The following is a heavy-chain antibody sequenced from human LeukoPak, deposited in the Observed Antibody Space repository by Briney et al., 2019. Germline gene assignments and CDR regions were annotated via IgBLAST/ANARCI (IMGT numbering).Heavy chain of an antibody. J-gene: IGHJ4*02. D-gene: IGHD6-6*01. V-gene: IGHV3-30-3*01. Sequence: GGSLRLSCAASGFTFSSYAMHWVRQAPGKGLEWVAVISYDGSNKYYADSVKGRFTISRDNSKNTLYLQMNSLRAEDTAVYYCARDLRAPVGFVEKYSSSSGIDYWGQGTLVTVSS. CDR1: GFTFSSYA. CDR2: ISYDGSNK. CDR3: ARDLRAPVGFVEKYSSSSGIDY.